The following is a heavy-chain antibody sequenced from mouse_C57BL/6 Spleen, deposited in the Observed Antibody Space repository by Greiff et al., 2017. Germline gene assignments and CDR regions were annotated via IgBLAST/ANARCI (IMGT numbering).Heavy chain of an antibody. V-gene: IGHV1-42*01. J-gene: IGHJ2*01. CDR3: ARSGVSMVTDY. CDR2: INPSTGGT. CDR1: GYSFTGYY. Sequence: VQLQQSGPELVKPGASVKISCKASGYSFTGYYMNWVKQSPEKSLEWIGEINPSTGGTTYNQKFKAKATLTVDKSSSTAYMQLKSLTSEDSAVYDCARSGVSMVTDYWGQGTTLTVSS. D-gene: IGHD2-2*01.